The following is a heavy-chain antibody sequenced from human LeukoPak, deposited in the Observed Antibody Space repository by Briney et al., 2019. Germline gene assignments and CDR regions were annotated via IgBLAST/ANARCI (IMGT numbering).Heavy chain of an antibody. J-gene: IGHJ4*02. Sequence: GGSLRLSCVASGFTVSDYYMSWVRQAPGKGLEWVSLLYTDGTTIYADYLEGRFTNSRDDSKNTIYLHMTTLRGEDTAVYYCARGGAFYWNPRYWGQGTLVTVSS. CDR2: LYTDGTT. V-gene: IGHV3-53*01. CDR1: GFTVSDYY. D-gene: IGHD1-1*01. CDR3: ARGGAFYWNPRY.